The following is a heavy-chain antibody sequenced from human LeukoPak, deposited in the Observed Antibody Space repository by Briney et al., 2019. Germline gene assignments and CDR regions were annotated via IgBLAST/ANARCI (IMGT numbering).Heavy chain of an antibody. J-gene: IGHJ5*02. V-gene: IGHV3-23*01. CDR2: ISGSGGTT. CDR3: AKDHRGYYGSGSYFWFDP. CDR1: GFTFSSYA. Sequence: GGSLRLSCAASGFTFSSYAMNWVRQAPGKGLEWVSTISGSGGTTYYADSVKGRFAISRDNSKNTLYLQMNSLRAEDTAVYYSAKDHRGYYGSGSYFWFDPWGQGTLVTVSS. D-gene: IGHD3-10*01.